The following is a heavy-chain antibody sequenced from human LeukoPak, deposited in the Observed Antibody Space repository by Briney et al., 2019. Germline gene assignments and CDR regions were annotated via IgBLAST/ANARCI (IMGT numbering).Heavy chain of an antibody. V-gene: IGHV4-4*02. Sequence: SETLSLTCAVSGGSISSSNWWSWVRQPPGKGLEWIGEIYHSGSTNYTPSLKSRVTISVDKSKNQFSLKLSSVTAADTAVYYCANLGGYYYYGMDVWGQGTTVTVSS. CDR2: IYHSGST. CDR1: GGSISSSNW. D-gene: IGHD3-16*01. J-gene: IGHJ6*02. CDR3: ANLGGYYYYGMDV.